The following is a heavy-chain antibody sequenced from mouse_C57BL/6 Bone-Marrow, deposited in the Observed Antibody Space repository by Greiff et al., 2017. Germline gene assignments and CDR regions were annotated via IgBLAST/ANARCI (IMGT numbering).Heavy chain of an antibody. D-gene: IGHD1-1*01. V-gene: IGHV1-52*01. Sequence: QVQLQQPGAELVRPGSSVKLSCKASGYTFTSYWMHWVKQRPIQGLEWIGNIDPSDSETHYNQKFKDKATLTVDKSSSTAYMQLSSLTSEDSAVYYCARTYYYGDAMDYWGQGNSVTVSS. CDR2: IDPSDSET. CDR3: ARTYYYGDAMDY. CDR1: GYTFTSYW. J-gene: IGHJ4*01.